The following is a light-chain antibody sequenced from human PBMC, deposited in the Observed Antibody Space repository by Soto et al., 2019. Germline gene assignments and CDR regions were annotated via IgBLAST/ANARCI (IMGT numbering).Light chain of an antibody. Sequence: IVLTQSPGTLSLSPGERATLSCRASQSLSRNYLAWYQQKPGQPPRLLIYGASGRATGIPERFSGSGSGTHFTLTISSLEPEDFGVYYCQQYEPSPPRTFGQGTKVEI. J-gene: IGKJ1*01. CDR1: QSLSRNY. V-gene: IGKV3-20*01. CDR2: GAS. CDR3: QQYEPSPPRT.